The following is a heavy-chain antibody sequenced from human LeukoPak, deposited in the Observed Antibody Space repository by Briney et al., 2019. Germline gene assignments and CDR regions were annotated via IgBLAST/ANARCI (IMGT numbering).Heavy chain of an antibody. CDR1: GFTFSSYA. Sequence: RGSLRLSCAASGFTFSSYAMSWVRQAPGKGLEWVSAISGSGGSTYYADSVKGRFTISRDNSKNTLYLQMNSLRAEDTAVYYCAKDIPSPPLPYYYYGMDVWGQGTTVTVSS. CDR2: ISGSGGST. V-gene: IGHV3-23*01. J-gene: IGHJ6*02. D-gene: IGHD2-2*02. CDR3: AKDIPSPPLPYYYYGMDV.